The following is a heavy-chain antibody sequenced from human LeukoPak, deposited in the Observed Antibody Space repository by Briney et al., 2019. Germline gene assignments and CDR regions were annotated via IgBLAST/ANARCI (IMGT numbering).Heavy chain of an antibody. CDR3: ASGMITFGGARYSDY. Sequence: ASVKVSCRASGGTFSSYAISWVRQAPGQGLEWMGRIIPILGIANYAQKFQGRVTITADKSTSTAFMELSSLRSEDTAVYYCASGMITFGGARYSDYWGQGTLVTVSS. D-gene: IGHD3-16*01. J-gene: IGHJ4*02. V-gene: IGHV1-69*04. CDR2: IIPILGIA. CDR1: GGTFSSYA.